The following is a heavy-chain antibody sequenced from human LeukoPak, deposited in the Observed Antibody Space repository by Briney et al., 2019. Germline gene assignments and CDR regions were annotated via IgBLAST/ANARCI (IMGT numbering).Heavy chain of an antibody. CDR2: IDNSGNT. CDR1: GGSISSTGYY. J-gene: IGHJ6*03. V-gene: IGHV4-61*09. Sequence: VKPSQTLSLTCTVSGGSISSTGYYWTWIRQPAGKGLEWIGHIDNSGNTNCNPSLKSRVTISVDTSKNQFSLNLTSVTAADTAVYYCARDCEFCDLLFYVNVWGKGTTVTVSS. CDR3: ARDCEFCDLLFYVNV. D-gene: IGHD3-16*01.